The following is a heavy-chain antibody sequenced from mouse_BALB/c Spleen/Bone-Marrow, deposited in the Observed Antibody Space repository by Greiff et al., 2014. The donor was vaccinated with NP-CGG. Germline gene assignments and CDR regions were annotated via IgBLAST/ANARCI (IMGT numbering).Heavy chain of an antibody. V-gene: IGHV1-53*01. CDR1: GYTFTSYC. CDR2: INPSNGGT. D-gene: IGHD2-3*01. CDR3: TKDGHNYYTMDY. Sequence: QVQLQQSGTELVKPGASVKLSCKASGYTFTSYCIYWVKQRAGQGLEWIGEINPSNGGTNFNEKYKNKATLTVDKSSSTSYMQLSSLTSEDSAVYCWTKDGHNYYTMDYWGQGTPVTVSS. J-gene: IGHJ4*01.